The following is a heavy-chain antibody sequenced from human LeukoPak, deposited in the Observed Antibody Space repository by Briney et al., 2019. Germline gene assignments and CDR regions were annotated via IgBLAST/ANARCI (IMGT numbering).Heavy chain of an antibody. CDR2: IYISGST. CDR3: AGLGGYCTNAVCYSTFDI. V-gene: IGHV4-4*07. CDR1: GGSISSYY. D-gene: IGHD2-8*01. J-gene: IGHJ3*02. Sequence: SETLSLTCTVSGGSISSYYWSWIRQPAGKGLEWIGRIYISGSTNYNLSLKSRVTMSVDTSKNQFSLRLSSVTAADTAVYFCAGLGGYCTNAVCYSTFDIWGQGTIVTVSS.